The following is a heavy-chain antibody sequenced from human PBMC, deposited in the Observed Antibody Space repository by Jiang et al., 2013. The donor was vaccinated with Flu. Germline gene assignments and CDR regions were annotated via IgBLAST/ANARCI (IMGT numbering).Heavy chain of an antibody. CDR3: AKGRSSGWYYFDY. Sequence: GSLRLSCAASGFTFSSYAMNWVRQAPGKGLEWVSGITGTGDTTYYADSVKGRFTISRDNSKNTLYLQMNSLRAEDTAVYYCAKGRSSGWYYFDYWGQGTLVTVSS. CDR1: GFTFSSYA. D-gene: IGHD6-19*01. V-gene: IGHV3-23*01. J-gene: IGHJ4*02. CDR2: ITGTGDTT.